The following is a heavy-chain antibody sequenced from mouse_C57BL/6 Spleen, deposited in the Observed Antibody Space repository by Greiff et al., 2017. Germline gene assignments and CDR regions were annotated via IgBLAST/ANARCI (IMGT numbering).Heavy chain of an antibody. Sequence: VKLVESGGGLVKPGGSLKLSCAASGFTFSSYAMSWVRQTPEKRLEWVATISDGGSYTYYPDNVKGRFTISRDNAKNNLYLQMSHLKSEDTAMYYCARDLGYYVDYWGQGTTLTVSS. V-gene: IGHV5-4*01. D-gene: IGHD4-1*01. J-gene: IGHJ2*01. CDR1: GFTFSSYA. CDR3: ARDLGYYVDY. CDR2: ISDGGSYT.